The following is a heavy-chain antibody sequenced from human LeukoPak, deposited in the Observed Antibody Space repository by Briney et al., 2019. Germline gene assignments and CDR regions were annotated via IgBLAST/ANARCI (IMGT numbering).Heavy chain of an antibody. D-gene: IGHD3-22*01. J-gene: IGHJ4*02. CDR3: AKGGYYDSGGYIDY. V-gene: IGHV3-23*01. CDR1: GFTFSSYA. Sequence: PGGSLRLSCAASGFTFSSYAMRWVRQAPGKGLEWVSAISGSGGSTYYADSVKGRFTISRDNSKNTLYLQMNSLRAEDTAVFYCAKGGYYDSGGYIDYWGQGTLVTVSS. CDR2: ISGSGGST.